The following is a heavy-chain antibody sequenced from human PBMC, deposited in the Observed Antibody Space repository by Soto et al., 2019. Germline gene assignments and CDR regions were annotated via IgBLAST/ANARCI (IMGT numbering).Heavy chain of an antibody. Sequence: ASVKVSCKASGYTFTSYGISWVRQAPGQGLEWMGWISAYNGNTNYAQKLQGRVTMTTDTSTSTAYMELRSLRSDDTAVYYCARYYDIGTGYCDYYYYGIDVRGQRTTVTGSS. CDR3: ARYYDIGTGYCDYYYYGIDV. J-gene: IGHJ6*02. V-gene: IGHV1-18*01. D-gene: IGHD3-9*01. CDR1: GYTFTSYG. CDR2: ISAYNGNT.